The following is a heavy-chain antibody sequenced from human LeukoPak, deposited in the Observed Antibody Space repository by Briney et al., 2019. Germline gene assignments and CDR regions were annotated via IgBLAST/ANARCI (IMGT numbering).Heavy chain of an antibody. CDR2: IYYSGST. V-gene: IGHV4-59*08. CDR3: ARHLDIAASGTFDY. D-gene: IGHD6-13*01. CDR1: GGSISSHH. J-gene: IGHJ4*02. Sequence: SETLSLTCTVSGGSISSHHWSWIRQPPGKGLEWIGYIYYSGSTNYKPSLKSRVTISVDTSKNQFSLKLTSVTAAATAVYYCARHLDIAASGTFDYWGQGTLVTVSS.